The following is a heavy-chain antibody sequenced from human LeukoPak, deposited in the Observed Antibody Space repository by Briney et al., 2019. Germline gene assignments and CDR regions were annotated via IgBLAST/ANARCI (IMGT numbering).Heavy chain of an antibody. V-gene: IGHV1-2*02. CDR1: GYTFTGYY. CDR2: IKPNSGDT. CDR3: ANDRDDAFEI. J-gene: IGHJ3*02. Sequence: ASVKVSCKASGYTFTGYYMHWVRPAPGQGLEWMGWIKPNSGDTYYSQKFQDRVTMTRDTSISTAYLELSRLRSDDTAVYYCANDRDDAFEIWGQGTMVTVSS.